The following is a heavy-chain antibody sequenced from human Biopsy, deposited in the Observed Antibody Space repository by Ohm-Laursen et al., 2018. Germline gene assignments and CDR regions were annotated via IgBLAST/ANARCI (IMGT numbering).Heavy chain of an antibody. J-gene: IGHJ4*02. CDR1: GLTFSSYW. V-gene: IGHV3-7*01. D-gene: IGHD7-27*01. CDR2: INPDGSEK. CDR3: ARDIVTGVDYLDD. Sequence: RLSCAAAGLTFSSYWMTWVRQAPGKGLEWVANINPDGSEKYYADSVKGRFTISRDNAKNSLYLQMSSLRAEDTAIYYCARDIVTGVDYLDDWGQGTLVTVSS.